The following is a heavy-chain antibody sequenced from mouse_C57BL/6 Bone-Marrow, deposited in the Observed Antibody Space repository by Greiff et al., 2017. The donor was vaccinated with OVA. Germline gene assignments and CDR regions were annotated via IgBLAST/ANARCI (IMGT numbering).Heavy chain of an antibody. CDR2: ISSGGSYT. J-gene: IGHJ4*01. V-gene: IGHV5-6*01. CDR3: ARSHYYGSSYYAMDY. CDR1: GFTFSSYG. D-gene: IGHD1-1*01. Sequence: EVKLVESGGDLVKPGGSLKLSCAASGFTFSSYGMSWVRQTPDKRLEWVATISSGGSYTYYPDSVKGRFTISRDNAKNTLYLQMSSLKSEDTAMYYCARSHYYGSSYYAMDYWGQGTSVTVSS.